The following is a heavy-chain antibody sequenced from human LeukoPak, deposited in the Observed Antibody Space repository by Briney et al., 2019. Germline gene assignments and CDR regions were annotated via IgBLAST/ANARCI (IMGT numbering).Heavy chain of an antibody. V-gene: IGHV4-59*08. J-gene: IGHJ4*02. D-gene: IGHD2-15*01. Sequence: SETLCLTCTVSGASVSGVYWSWILQPPGKGLEWIGYIDHSGDSNCNPSLKSRVSVSLDTSKNQVSLRLTSVTAADTAVYYCARHPFATPFDFWGRGTLVTVSS. CDR1: GASVSGVY. CDR3: ARHPFATPFDF. CDR2: IDHSGDS.